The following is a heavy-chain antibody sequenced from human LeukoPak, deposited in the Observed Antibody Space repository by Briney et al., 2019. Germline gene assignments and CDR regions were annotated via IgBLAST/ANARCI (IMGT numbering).Heavy chain of an antibody. Sequence: PGGSLRLSCAASGFTFSSYGMHWVRQAPGKGLEWVAFIRYDGSNKYYADSVKGRFTISRDNSKNTLYLQMNSLRAEDTAVYYCAKDLSAYSSLSPNWFDPWGQGTLVTVSS. CDR1: GFTFSSYG. CDR2: IRYDGSNK. J-gene: IGHJ5*02. V-gene: IGHV3-30*02. CDR3: AKDLSAYSSLSPNWFDP. D-gene: IGHD6-13*01.